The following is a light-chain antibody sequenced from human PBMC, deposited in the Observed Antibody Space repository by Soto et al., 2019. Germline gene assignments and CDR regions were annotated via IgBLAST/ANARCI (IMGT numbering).Light chain of an antibody. CDR1: QSINTE. CDR2: GAS. J-gene: IGKJ2*01. V-gene: IGKV3-15*01. Sequence: EIVMTHSPATLSLSPGERAALSCRASQSINTELAWYQQKPGQPPRLLIYGASTRATGVPARFTGSESGSEFTLTISALQSEDFAVYYCQQGHTWPLTFGQGTRLEI. CDR3: QQGHTWPLT.